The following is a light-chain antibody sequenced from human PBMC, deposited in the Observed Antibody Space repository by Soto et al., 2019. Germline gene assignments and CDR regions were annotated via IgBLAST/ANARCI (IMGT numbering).Light chain of an antibody. CDR3: HSYDSSLSVVV. V-gene: IGLV1-40*01. CDR1: SSNIGAGYD. Sequence: QSVLTQPPSVSGSPGQRVTISCTRSSSNIGAGYDVHWYQQLPGTAPKLLIYGNSNRPSGVPDRFSGSKSGTSASLAITGLQAEDEADYYCHSYDSSLSVVVFGGGTKLTVL. CDR2: GNS. J-gene: IGLJ2*01.